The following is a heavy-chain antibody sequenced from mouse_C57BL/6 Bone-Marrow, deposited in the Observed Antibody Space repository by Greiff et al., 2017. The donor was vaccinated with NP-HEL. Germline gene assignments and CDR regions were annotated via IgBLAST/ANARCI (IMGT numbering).Heavy chain of an antibody. D-gene: IGHD1-1*01. CDR3: ARGGYYGSSYVRYYFDY. CDR2: INPSSGYT. Sequence: VQLQQSGAELARPGASVKMSCKASGYTFTSYTMHWVKQRPGQGLEWIGYINPSSGYTKYNQKFKDKVTLTADKSSSTAYMQLSSLTSEDSAVYYCARGGYYGSSYVRYYFDYWGQGTTLTVSS. J-gene: IGHJ2*01. V-gene: IGHV1-4*01. CDR1: GYTFTSYT.